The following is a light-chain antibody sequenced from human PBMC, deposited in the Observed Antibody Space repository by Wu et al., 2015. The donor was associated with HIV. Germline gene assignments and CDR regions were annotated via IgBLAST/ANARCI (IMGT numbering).Light chain of an antibody. CDR2: GAS. CDR1: QSITNY. J-gene: IGKJ1*01. CDR3: QQTGNTLWT. V-gene: IGKV1-39*01. Sequence: DIQMTQSPPSLSASRGDRVTITCRASQSITNYLNWYQQKPGKAPKLLIYGASTLQSGVPSRFSGSGSGTDFTLTINNLQPEDSATYYCQQTGNTLWTFGQGTKVEIK.